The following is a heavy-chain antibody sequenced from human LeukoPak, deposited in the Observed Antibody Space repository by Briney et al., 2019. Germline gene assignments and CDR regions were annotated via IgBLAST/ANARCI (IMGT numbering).Heavy chain of an antibody. D-gene: IGHD5-24*01. CDR3: ARETPRRGETRDGYR. V-gene: IGHV3-7*01. Sequence: GRSLRLSCAASGFIFKKYWMNWVRQVPGKGLECLANIKEDGSETYYADSVKGRFTISRDNPKNLLFLQINSLRVEDTAVYYCARETPRRGETRDGYRWGQGTVVTVSS. CDR2: IKEDGSET. J-gene: IGHJ4*02. CDR1: GFIFKKYW.